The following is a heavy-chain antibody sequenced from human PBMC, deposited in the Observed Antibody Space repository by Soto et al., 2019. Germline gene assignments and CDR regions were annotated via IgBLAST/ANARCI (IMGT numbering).Heavy chain of an antibody. Sequence: PGGSLRLSCGAFGPTFSNVWMSWVRQAPGKGLEWVGRVRSNSDGGTRDYAAPVKGRFTISRDDSKNTLYLQMNSLKTEDSAVYYCTTTRDPDDSWGQGTLVTVSS. CDR3: TTTRDPDDS. CDR2: VRSNSDGGTR. CDR1: GPTFSNVW. V-gene: IGHV3-15*01. J-gene: IGHJ4*02.